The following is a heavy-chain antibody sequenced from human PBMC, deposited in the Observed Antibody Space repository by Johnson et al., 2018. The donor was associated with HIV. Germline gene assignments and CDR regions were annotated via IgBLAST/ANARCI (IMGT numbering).Heavy chain of an antibody. CDR2: ISWNSGSI. D-gene: IGHD6-19*01. V-gene: IGHV3-33*08. J-gene: IGHJ3*02. Sequence: QVQLVESGGGVVQPGRSLRLSCAASGFTFSSYGMHWVRQAPGKGLEWVSGISWNSGSIGYVDSVKGRLTISRDDSKNTLYLQMNSLRAEDTAVYYCARGKFSSGWYAFDIWGQGTTVTVSS. CDR3: ARGKFSSGWYAFDI. CDR1: GFTFSSYG.